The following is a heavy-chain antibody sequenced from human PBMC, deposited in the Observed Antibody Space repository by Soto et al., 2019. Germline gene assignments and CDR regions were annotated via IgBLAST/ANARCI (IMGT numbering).Heavy chain of an antibody. Sequence: SETLSLTCTVSGGSISSGSYYWSWIRQPPGKGLECIGYIYYSGSTNYNPSLKSRVTISVDTSKNQFSLKLSSVTAADTAGYYCPRASRSSGLVTYFDYWGQGTLVPVSS. CDR2: IYYSGST. J-gene: IGHJ4*02. D-gene: IGHD6-6*01. CDR1: GGSISSGSYY. CDR3: PRASRSSGLVTYFDY. V-gene: IGHV4-61*01.